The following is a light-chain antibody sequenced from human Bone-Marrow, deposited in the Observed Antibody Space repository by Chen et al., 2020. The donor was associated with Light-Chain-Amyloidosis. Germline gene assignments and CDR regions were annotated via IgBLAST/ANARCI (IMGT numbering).Light chain of an antibody. CDR2: IDT. Sequence: SYELTQPPSLSVSPGTTAWITCSGDDLPTKYAYWYQQKPGQVPVLVIHIDTERPSGISEQFSGSSSGTTATLTIRGVQAEDEADYHCQSADSSGTYEVIFGGGTKLTVL. V-gene: IGLV3-25*03. CDR3: QSADSSGTYEVI. J-gene: IGLJ2*01. CDR1: DLPTKY.